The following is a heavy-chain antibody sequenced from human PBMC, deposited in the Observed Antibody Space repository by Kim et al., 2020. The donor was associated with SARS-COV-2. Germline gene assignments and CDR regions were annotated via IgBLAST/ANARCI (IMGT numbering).Heavy chain of an antibody. V-gene: IGHV6-1*01. D-gene: IGHD6-25*01. CDR2: TYYRSKWYF. Sequence: SQTLSLTCGISGDTVSTNSGAWNWIRQSPSRCLEWLVRTYYRSKWYFDYATSMKSRITINPDTSKNQFSLQLNSVTPEDTAVYFCSRQNNSGQDYYGLDVWGQGTTVTVSS. J-gene: IGHJ6*02. CDR3: SRQNNSGQDYYGLDV. CDR1: GDTVSTNSGA.